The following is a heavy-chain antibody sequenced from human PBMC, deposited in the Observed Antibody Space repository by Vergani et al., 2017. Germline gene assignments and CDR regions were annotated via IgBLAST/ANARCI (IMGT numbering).Heavy chain of an antibody. D-gene: IGHD5-12*01. CDR3: ARSRRLLLGFDY. V-gene: IGHV4-31*03. Sequence: QVQLQESGPGLVKPSQTLSLTCTVSGGSISSGGYYWSWIRQHPGKSLEWIGYIYYSGNTHYNPSLKSRVTISVDTSKNQFSLKLSSVTAADTAVYYCARSRRLLLGFDYWGQGTLVTVSS. J-gene: IGHJ4*02. CDR1: GGSISSGGYY. CDR2: IYYSGNT.